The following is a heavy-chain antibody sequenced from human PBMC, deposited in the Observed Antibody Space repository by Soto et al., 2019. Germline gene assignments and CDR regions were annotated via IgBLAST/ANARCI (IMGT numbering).Heavy chain of an antibody. D-gene: IGHD2-2*01. V-gene: IGHV1-69*13. CDR1: GGTFSSYA. CDR3: ARVSWGQLTWGDAFAI. CDR2: IIPIFGTA. J-gene: IGHJ3*02. Sequence: SVKVSCKASGGTFSSYAISWVRQAPGQGLEWMGGIIPIFGTANYAQKFQGRVTITADESTSTAYVELSSLRSEDTAVYYCARVSWGQLTWGDAFAIWSQGTMVTVSS.